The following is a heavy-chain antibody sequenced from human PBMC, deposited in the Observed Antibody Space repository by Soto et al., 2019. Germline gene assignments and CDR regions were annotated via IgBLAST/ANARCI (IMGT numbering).Heavy chain of an antibody. V-gene: IGHV3-21*01. CDR1: GFTFSSYS. Sequence: PGGSLRLSCAASGFTFSSYSMNWVRQAPGKGLDWVSSISSSSSYIYYADSVKGRFTISRDNAKNSLYLQMNSLRAEDTALYYCARDLGAAAGKYYFDYWGQGTLVTVSS. J-gene: IGHJ4*02. D-gene: IGHD6-13*01. CDR3: ARDLGAAAGKYYFDY. CDR2: ISSSSSYI.